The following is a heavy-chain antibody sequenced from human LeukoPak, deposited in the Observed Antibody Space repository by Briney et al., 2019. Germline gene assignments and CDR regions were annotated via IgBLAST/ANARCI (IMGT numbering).Heavy chain of an antibody. Sequence: GGSLRLSCAASAFTFSDYYMSWIRQAPGKGLEWASRISSSGSIIYYADSVKGRFTISRDNAKNSLYLQMNSLRAEDTAVYYCASHVDTAMVSDYFDSWGQGTQVTVSS. J-gene: IGHJ4*02. CDR3: ASHVDTAMVSDYFDS. D-gene: IGHD5-18*01. CDR2: ISSSGSII. V-gene: IGHV3-11*01. CDR1: AFTFSDYY.